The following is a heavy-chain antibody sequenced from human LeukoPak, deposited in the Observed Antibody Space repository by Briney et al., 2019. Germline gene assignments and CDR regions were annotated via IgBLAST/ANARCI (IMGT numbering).Heavy chain of an antibody. D-gene: IGHD4-17*01. J-gene: IGHJ3*02. V-gene: IGHV5-51*01. Sequence: GELPNTSCKGCGYGFTNYWVGWGRQMAGKSQVWMGTIYPGDSDTRYSPSFQGQVTISADKSISTAYLQWSSLKASDTAMYYCARRYGDYDDAFDIWGQGTMVTVSS. CDR2: IYPGDSDT. CDR3: ARRYGDYDDAFDI. CDR1: GYGFTNYW.